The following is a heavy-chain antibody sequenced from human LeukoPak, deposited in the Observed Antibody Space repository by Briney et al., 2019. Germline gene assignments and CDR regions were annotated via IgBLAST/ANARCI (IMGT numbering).Heavy chain of an antibody. CDR3: AREASGSGSYSGGHFDY. CDR2: IYYSGST. V-gene: IGHV4-59*01. D-gene: IGHD3-10*01. CDR1: GGSISSYY. J-gene: IGHJ4*02. Sequence: SETLSLTCTVSGGSISSYYWSWIRQPPGKGLEWIGYIYYSGSTNYNPSLKSRVTISVDTSKNQFSLKLSSVTAADTAVYYCAREASGSGSYSGGHFDYWGQGTLVTVSS.